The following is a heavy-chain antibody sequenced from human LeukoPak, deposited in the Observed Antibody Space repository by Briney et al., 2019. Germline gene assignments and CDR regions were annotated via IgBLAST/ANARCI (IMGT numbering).Heavy chain of an antibody. V-gene: IGHV3-43*01. J-gene: IGHJ4*02. Sequence: GGSLRLSCAASGFTFDDYTMHWVRQAPGKGLEWVSLISWDGGSTYYADSVKGRFTISRDNSKNSLYLQMNSLRTEDTALYYCAKGGYYDSSGYYFDYWGQGTLVTVSS. D-gene: IGHD3-22*01. CDR3: AKGGYYDSSGYYFDY. CDR2: ISWDGGST. CDR1: GFTFDDYT.